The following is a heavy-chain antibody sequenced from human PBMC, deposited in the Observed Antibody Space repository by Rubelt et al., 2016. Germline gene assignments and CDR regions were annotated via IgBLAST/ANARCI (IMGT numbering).Heavy chain of an antibody. CDR1: GFTFRNYW. J-gene: IGHJ4*02. V-gene: IGHV3-23*01. D-gene: IGHD5-18*01. CDR2: VSDSGSKS. CDR3: AKDFPSNTASDY. Sequence: LVQPGGSLRLSCAASGFTFRNYWMSWVRQAPGKGLVWVSSVSDSGSKSYYADSVKGRFTISRDNSKNTLDLQMNSLRAEDTAIYYCAKDFPSNTASDYWGQGTLVTVSS.